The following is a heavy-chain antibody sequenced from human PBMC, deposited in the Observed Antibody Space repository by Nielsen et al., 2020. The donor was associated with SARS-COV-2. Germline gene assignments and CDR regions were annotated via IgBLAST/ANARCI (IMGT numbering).Heavy chain of an antibody. Sequence: ASVKVSCKASGYTFTSYDINWVRQATGQGLEWMGWMNPNSGNTGYAQKFQGRVTMTRNTSISTAYMELSSLRSEDTAAYYCARSGGPNTYYDYVWGSYRYTPYYFDYWGQGTLVTVSS. CDR3: ARSGGPNTYYDYVWGSYRYTPYYFDY. D-gene: IGHD3-16*02. V-gene: IGHV1-8*01. CDR2: MNPNSGNT. CDR1: GYTFTSYD. J-gene: IGHJ4*02.